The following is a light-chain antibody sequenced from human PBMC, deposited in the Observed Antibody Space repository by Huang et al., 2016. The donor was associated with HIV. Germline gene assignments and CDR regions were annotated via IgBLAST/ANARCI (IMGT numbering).Light chain of an antibody. CDR2: AVS. CDR3: QQYGGSSLT. Sequence: EIVLTQSPGTLSLSPGDRATLSCRTSQSLASSFLAWYQQKPGQAPRLLIYAVSSRATGTPDRFSGYGSGTDFTLTISGLEAEDFAVYYCQQYGGSSLTFGGGTNVEIK. V-gene: IGKV3-20*01. J-gene: IGKJ4*01. CDR1: QSLASSF.